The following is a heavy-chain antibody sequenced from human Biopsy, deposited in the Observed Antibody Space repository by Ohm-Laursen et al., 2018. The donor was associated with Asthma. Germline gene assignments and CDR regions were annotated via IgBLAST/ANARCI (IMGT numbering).Heavy chain of an antibody. J-gene: IGHJ4*02. CDR2: IKKDGSEK. Sequence: SLRLSCAASGFTFSSYWMSWVRQAPGKGLEWVANIKKDGSEKYYVDSVKGRFTISRDNAKNSLYLHMNSLRAEDTAVYYCARAVSSSWWAVEYWGQGTLVTVSS. CDR1: GFTFSSYW. CDR3: ARAVSSSWWAVEY. D-gene: IGHD6-6*01. V-gene: IGHV3-7*01.